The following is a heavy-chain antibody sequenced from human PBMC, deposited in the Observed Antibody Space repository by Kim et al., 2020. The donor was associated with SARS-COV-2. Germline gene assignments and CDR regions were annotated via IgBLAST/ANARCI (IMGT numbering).Heavy chain of an antibody. D-gene: IGHD6-19*01. CDR2: IYYNGHT. CDR3: ARSPSLQQWLVN. Sequence: SETLSLTCTVSGGSISSYYWSWIRQLPGKGLEWIGYIYYNGHTTYNPSLKSRVTISLETSKNQFSLKLSYVTAADTAVYYCARSPSLQQWLVNWGQGTLVTVSS. J-gene: IGHJ4*02. V-gene: IGHV4-59*01. CDR1: GGSISSYY.